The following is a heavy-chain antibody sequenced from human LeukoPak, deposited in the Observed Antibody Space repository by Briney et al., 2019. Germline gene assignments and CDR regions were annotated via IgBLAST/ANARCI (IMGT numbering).Heavy chain of an antibody. CDR3: ATDWVGATHGYFDY. CDR2: INPNSGGT. V-gene: IGHV1-2*02. Sequence: ASVKVSCKASGYTFTGYYMHWVRQAPGQGLEWMGWINPNSGGTNYAQKFQGRVTMTRDTSISTAYMELSRLRSDDTAVYYCATDWVGATHGYFDYWGQGTLVTVSS. D-gene: IGHD1-26*01. CDR1: GYTFTGYY. J-gene: IGHJ4*02.